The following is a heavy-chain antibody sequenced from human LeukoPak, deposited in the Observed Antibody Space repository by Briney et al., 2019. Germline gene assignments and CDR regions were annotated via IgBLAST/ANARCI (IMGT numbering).Heavy chain of an antibody. D-gene: IGHD3-16*01. CDR1: GYTFTGYY. CDR3: AMGRYDYVWGSYAEIDY. V-gene: IGHV1-2*02. J-gene: IGHJ4*02. Sequence: ASVKVSCKASGYTFTGYYMHWVRQAPGQGLEWMGWINPNSGGTNYAQKFQGRVTMTRDTSISTAYMELSRLRSDDTAVYYCAMGRYDYVWGSYAEIDYWGQGTLVTVSS. CDR2: INPNSGGT.